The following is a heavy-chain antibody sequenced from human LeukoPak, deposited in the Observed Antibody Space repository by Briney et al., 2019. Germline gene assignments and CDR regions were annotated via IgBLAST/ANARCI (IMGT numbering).Heavy chain of an antibody. Sequence: PSETLSLTCSVSGGSISSSSYYWGWIRQPPGKGLEWIGSIYYTGSTYSNPSLKSRVTMSLDTSKNQFSLKLSSVTAADTAVYYCSTLGGSYPGDYWGQGTLVTVSS. J-gene: IGHJ4*02. D-gene: IGHD1-26*01. CDR1: GGSISSSSYY. CDR3: STLGGSYPGDY. CDR2: IYYTGST. V-gene: IGHV4-39*07.